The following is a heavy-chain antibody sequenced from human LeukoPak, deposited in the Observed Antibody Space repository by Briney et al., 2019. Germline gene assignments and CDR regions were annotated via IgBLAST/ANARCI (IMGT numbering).Heavy chain of an antibody. CDR2: ISVFYSHT. CDR3: VREVSAANAGYMDV. V-gene: IGHV1-18*01. J-gene: IGHJ6*03. CDR1: GYTFTNYG. D-gene: IGHD6-13*01. Sequence: ASVKVSCKASGYTFTNYGISWVRQAPGQGLEWMGWISVFYSHTNYSQNFQGRLTMTTHTSTSTAYLELRSLRSDDTAVYYCVREVSAANAGYMDVWGTGTTVTVSS.